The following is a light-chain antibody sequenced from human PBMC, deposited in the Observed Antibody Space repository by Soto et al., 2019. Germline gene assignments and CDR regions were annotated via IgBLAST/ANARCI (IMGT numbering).Light chain of an antibody. CDR3: QSYDSSLRGYV. Sequence: QSVLTQPPSVSGAPGQRVIISCTGSSSNFGAGNDVQWYQHLPETAPKLLIFGNNNRHSGVPDRFSGSKSGNSASLAISGLQAEDEADYYCQSYDSSLRGYVFGTGTKLTVL. CDR1: SSNFGAGND. J-gene: IGLJ1*01. V-gene: IGLV1-40*01. CDR2: GNN.